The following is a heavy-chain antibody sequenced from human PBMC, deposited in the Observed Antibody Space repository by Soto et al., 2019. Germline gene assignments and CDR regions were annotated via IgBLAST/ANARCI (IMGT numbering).Heavy chain of an antibody. CDR3: AASPNADFFDY. CDR1: GGSISSGGYY. CDR2: ISYSGNT. J-gene: IGHJ4*02. V-gene: IGHV4-31*03. Sequence: QVQLQESGPGLVTPSQSLSLTCTVSGGSISSGGYYWRWIRQHPGRGLEWIGHISYSGNTDYNPSLESRVAISLDTPRNQFSLKLRSVTAADTAVYYCAASPNADFFDYWGQGALVTVSA.